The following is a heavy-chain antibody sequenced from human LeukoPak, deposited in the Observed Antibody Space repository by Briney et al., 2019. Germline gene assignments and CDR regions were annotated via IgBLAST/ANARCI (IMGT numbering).Heavy chain of an antibody. CDR3: ASARYPPPLGDY. V-gene: IGHV1-18*01. Sequence: ASVTVSFMASGYTFTSYGISWVRQPPGQGLAWMGWISGYNGNTIDAQKLQGRVTMTTDTSTRTVYMKRRSLRSDDTAVYYCASARYPPPLGDYWGQGTLVTVSS. J-gene: IGHJ4*02. D-gene: IGHD1-1*01. CDR2: ISGYNGNT. CDR1: GYTFTSYG.